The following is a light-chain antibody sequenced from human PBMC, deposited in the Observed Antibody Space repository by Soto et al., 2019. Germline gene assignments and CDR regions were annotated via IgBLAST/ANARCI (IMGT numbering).Light chain of an antibody. CDR1: QSGIPNF. J-gene: IGKJ1*01. Sequence: IVLTQSPGTLSLSPGETPTLSCRASQSGIPNFLAWYQQRPGQAPRLLIFAASKRASGIPDRFTGGGSGTDFTLTITGLEPVDFAVDYVQRYDCSLTFGQGTKVEVK. CDR2: AAS. V-gene: IGKV3-20*01. CDR3: QRYDCSLT.